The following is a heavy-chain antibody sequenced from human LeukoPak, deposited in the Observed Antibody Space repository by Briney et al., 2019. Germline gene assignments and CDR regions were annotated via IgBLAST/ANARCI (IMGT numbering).Heavy chain of an antibody. D-gene: IGHD6-13*01. J-gene: IGHJ6*03. CDR1: GYTFTSYG. Sequence: ASVKVSCKASGYTFTSYGISWVRQAPGQGLEWMGWISAYNGNTNYAQKLQGRVTMTTDTSTSTAYMALRSVRSDDTAVYYCARVKGLGGIAARTYYYYYYMDVWGKGTTVTVSS. CDR2: ISAYNGNT. V-gene: IGHV1-18*01. CDR3: ARVKGLGGIAARTYYYYYYMDV.